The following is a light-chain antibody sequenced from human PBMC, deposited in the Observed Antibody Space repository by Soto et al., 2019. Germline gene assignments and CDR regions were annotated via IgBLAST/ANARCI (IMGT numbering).Light chain of an antibody. J-gene: IGKJ3*01. V-gene: IGKV3-20*01. Sequence: EIVLTQSPGTLSLSPGDRATLSCRASHSVSSSYLAWYQQKPGQAPRLLIYGASRRATGMPDRFSGSGSGTDFTLTISRLEPEDFAVFYCQQYGSSPFTFGPGTKVDIK. CDR2: GAS. CDR3: QQYGSSPFT. CDR1: HSVSSSY.